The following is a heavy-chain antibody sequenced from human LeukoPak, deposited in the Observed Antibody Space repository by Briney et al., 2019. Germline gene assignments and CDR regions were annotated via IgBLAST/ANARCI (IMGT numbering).Heavy chain of an antibody. V-gene: IGHV3-23*01. CDR2: ISGSGGNT. D-gene: IGHD6-13*01. J-gene: IGHJ4*02. CDR3: AKVSWANYFDY. CDR1: GFTFSSYA. Sequence: GGSPRLSCAASGFTFSSYAMSWVRQAPGKGLEWVSGISGSGGNTHYADSVRGRFTISGDNSKNTLYLQMNSLSAEYTAIYYCAKVSWANYFDYWGRGTLVTVSS.